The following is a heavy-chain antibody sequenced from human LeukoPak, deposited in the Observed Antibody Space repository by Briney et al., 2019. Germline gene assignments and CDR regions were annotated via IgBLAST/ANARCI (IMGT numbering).Heavy chain of an antibody. Sequence: PGGSLRLSCAASGFTFSSYWMRWVRQAPAKGLEWVDNIKQDGSEKYYVHSVKGRFTISRDNAKNSLYLQMNSLRAEDTAVYYCALYSSSWYKTFDYWGEGTLVSVCS. J-gene: IGHJ4*02. D-gene: IGHD6-13*01. V-gene: IGHV3-7*01. CDR3: ALYSSSWYKTFDY. CDR2: IKQDGSEK. CDR1: GFTFSSYW.